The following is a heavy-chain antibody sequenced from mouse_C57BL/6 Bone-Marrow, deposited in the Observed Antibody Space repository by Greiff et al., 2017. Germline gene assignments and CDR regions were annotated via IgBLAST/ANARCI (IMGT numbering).Heavy chain of an antibody. J-gene: IGHJ3*01. V-gene: IGHV1-50*01. D-gene: IGHD2-3*01. Sequence: QVQLQQPGAELVKPGASVKLSCKASGYTFTRYWMQWVKQRPGQGLEWIGELDHSDSYTNYHQKFTGKATLTVDTSSRTAYMQLSSLTSEDSAGYYCASRWLLPFAYWGQGTLVTVSA. CDR3: ASRWLLPFAY. CDR2: LDHSDSYT. CDR1: GYTFTRYW.